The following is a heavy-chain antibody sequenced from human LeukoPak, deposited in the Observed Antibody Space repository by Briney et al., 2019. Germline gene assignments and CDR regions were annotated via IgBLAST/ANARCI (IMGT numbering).Heavy chain of an antibody. J-gene: IGHJ4*02. CDR2: IGGHET. V-gene: IGHV3-23*01. Sequence: PGGSLRLSCTTPGFTFSTNAMSWVRQAPGKGLEWVSTIGGHETFYADSVKSRFTISRDNSKNTVYLHMSSLRVEDTAVYYCAKDWIQFNRVYDCFDSWGQGTLVTVSS. CDR1: GFTFSTNA. CDR3: AKDWIQFNRVYDCFDS. D-gene: IGHD3-16*01.